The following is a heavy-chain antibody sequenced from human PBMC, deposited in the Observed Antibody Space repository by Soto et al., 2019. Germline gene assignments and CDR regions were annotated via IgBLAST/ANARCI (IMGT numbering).Heavy chain of an antibody. CDR2: IYPGDSDT. D-gene: IGHD5-18*01. V-gene: IGHV5-51*01. J-gene: IGHJ6*02. CDR1: GYSFTSYW. CDR3: ARHDIVGTAMGGMDV. Sequence: GESLKISCKGSGYSFTSYWIGWVSQMPGKGLEWMGIIYPGDSDTRYSPSFQGQVTISADESISTAYLQWSSLKASDTAMYYCARHDIVGTAMGGMDVWGQGTTVTVSS.